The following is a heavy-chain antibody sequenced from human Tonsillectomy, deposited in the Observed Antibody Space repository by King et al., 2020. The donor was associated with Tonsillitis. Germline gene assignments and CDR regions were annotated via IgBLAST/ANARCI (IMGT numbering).Heavy chain of an antibody. Sequence: VQLQESGPGLVKPSETLSLTCTVSGGSISSYYWSWIRQPPGKGLEWIGYIYYSGSTNYNPSLKSRVTISVDTSKNQFSLKLSSVTAADTAVYYCASATVSNYYDISGYYRPWYFDLWGRGTLVTVSS. CDR1: GGSISSYY. CDR3: ASATVSNYYDISGYYRPWYFDL. D-gene: IGHD3-22*01. CDR2: IYYSGST. J-gene: IGHJ2*01. V-gene: IGHV4-59*01.